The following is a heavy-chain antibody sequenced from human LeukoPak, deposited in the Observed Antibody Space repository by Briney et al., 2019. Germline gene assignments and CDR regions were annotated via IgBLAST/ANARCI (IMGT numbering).Heavy chain of an antibody. Sequence: GGSRRLSCAASGFTFSGYNMNWVRQAPGKGLEWFSYITNGGSTIHHAASVKGRFTISRDNAKKTLYLQMSSLRAEDPAVYYCARSIGLTGGGVDVWGQGTTVTVSS. CDR2: ITNGGSTI. CDR3: ARSIGLTGGGVDV. J-gene: IGHJ6*02. D-gene: IGHD3-9*01. V-gene: IGHV3-11*01. CDR1: GFTFSGYN.